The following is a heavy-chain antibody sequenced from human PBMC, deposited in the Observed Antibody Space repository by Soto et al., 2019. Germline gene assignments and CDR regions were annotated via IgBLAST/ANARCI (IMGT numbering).Heavy chain of an antibody. Sequence: PGGSLRLCCAAAGGTFSGYGMSWVRQAPGKGLEWVSAISGSGGSTYYADSVKGRFTISRDNSKNTLYLQMNSLRAEDTAVYYCAKLYPRVYYMDVWGKGTTVTVSS. V-gene: IGHV3-23*01. CDR1: GGTFSGYG. D-gene: IGHD2-8*01. J-gene: IGHJ6*03. CDR2: ISGSGGST. CDR3: AKLYPRVYYMDV.